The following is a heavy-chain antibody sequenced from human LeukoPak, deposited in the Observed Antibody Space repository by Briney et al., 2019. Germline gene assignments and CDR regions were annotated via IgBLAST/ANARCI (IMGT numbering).Heavy chain of an antibody. CDR2: ISSSSNTI. Sequence: GGSLRLSCAASGFTFSAYSMNWVRQAPGKGLEWVSYISSSSNTIYYADSVKGRFTISRGNSKNTLYLQMNSLRADDTAVYHCAKRISAAAGSLFDSWGQGTLVTVSS. CDR1: GFTFSAYS. CDR3: AKRISAAAGSLFDS. D-gene: IGHD6-13*01. J-gene: IGHJ4*02. V-gene: IGHV3-48*01.